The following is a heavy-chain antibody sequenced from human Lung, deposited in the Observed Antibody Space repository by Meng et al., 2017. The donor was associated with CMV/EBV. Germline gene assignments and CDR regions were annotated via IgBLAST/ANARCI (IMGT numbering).Heavy chain of an antibody. Sequence: GGSLRLXXAASGFRFDDYGMHWVRQTPGKGLEWVAFIRYDGTNKFYGDSVKGRFTISRDNSKNTVYLQMNSLRPEETAVYYCAKDLLLFGGPNAYFDQWGQGXLVTVSS. CDR2: IRYDGTNK. D-gene: IGHD3-16*01. J-gene: IGHJ4*02. CDR1: GFRFDDYG. V-gene: IGHV3-30*02. CDR3: AKDLLLFGGPNAYFDQ.